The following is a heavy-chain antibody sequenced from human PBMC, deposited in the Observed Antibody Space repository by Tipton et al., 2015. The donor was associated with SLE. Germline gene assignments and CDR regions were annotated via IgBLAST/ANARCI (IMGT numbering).Heavy chain of an antibody. J-gene: IGHJ4*02. CDR3: AKDLKGYGGPLDY. CDR2: ISGSGGST. Sequence: SLRLSCAASGFTFSSYAMSWVRQAPGKGLEWASAISGSGGSTYYADSVKGRFTISRDNSKNTLYLQMNSLRAEDTAVYYCAKDLKGYGGPLDYWGQGTLVTVSS. V-gene: IGHV3-23*01. D-gene: IGHD1-26*01. CDR1: GFTFSSYA.